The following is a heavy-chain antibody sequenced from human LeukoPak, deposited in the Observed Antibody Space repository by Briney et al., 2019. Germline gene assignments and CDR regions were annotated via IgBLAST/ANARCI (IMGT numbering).Heavy chain of an antibody. CDR3: ARYRSGSYLVDSNWFDP. CDR2: INPNSGGT. V-gene: IGHV1-2*02. Sequence: ASVKVSCKASGYTFTGYYMHWVRQAPGQGLEWMGWINPNSGGTNYAQKFQGRVTMTRDTSISTAYMELSSLRSEDTAVYYCARYRSGSYLVDSNWFDPWGQGTLVTVSS. D-gene: IGHD3-10*01. J-gene: IGHJ5*02. CDR1: GYTFTGYY.